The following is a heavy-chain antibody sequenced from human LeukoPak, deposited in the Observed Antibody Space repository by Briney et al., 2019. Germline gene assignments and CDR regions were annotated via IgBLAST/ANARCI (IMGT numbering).Heavy chain of an antibody. CDR1: GFTFSRYS. D-gene: IGHD3-10*01. CDR3: ARAQTYYGSGSYLY. J-gene: IGHJ4*02. V-gene: IGHV3-48*02. CDR2: ISSSSSTV. Sequence: GGSLRLSCAASGFTFSRYSMNWVRQAPGKGLEWVSYISSSSSTVYYADSLKGRFTISRDNAKNSLYLQMNSLRDEDTAVYYCARAQTYYGSGSYLYWGQGTLVTVSS.